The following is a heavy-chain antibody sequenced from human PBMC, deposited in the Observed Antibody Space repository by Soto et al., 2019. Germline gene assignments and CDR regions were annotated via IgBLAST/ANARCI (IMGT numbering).Heavy chain of an antibody. V-gene: IGHV3-30*03. CDR1: GFTFSDYG. CDR3: ARDRGYGGYGYLDY. D-gene: IGHD5-18*01. J-gene: IGHJ4*02. CDR2: MSYDGINE. Sequence: QVQLVESGGGVVQPGRSVRLSCAASGFTFSDYGMHWVRQAPGKGLEWVAVMSYDGINEYHADSMKGRFTISRDNSKNTTYLQMNSLRGEDTAVYYCARDRGYGGYGYLDYWGQGTLVTVSS.